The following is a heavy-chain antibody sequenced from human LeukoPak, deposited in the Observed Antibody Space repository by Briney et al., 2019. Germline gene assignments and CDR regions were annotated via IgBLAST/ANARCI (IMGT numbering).Heavy chain of an antibody. D-gene: IGHD3-22*01. CDR3: AREHSSGYLLDP. CDR2: ISAYNGNT. V-gene: IGHV1-18*01. Sequence: ASVTVSFKASGYTFTIYGISWVRQAPGQGLGWMGWISAYNGNTNYAQKLQGRVTMTTDTSTSTAYMELRSLRSDDTAVYYCAREHSSGYLLDPWGQGTLVTVSS. CDR1: GYTFTIYG. J-gene: IGHJ5*02.